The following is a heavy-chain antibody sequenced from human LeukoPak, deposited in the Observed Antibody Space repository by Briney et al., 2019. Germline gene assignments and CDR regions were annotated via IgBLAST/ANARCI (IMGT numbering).Heavy chain of an antibody. CDR3: ARHARGRYCSSTSCHIHPIDY. CDR1: GGSISSSSYY. Sequence: SETLSLTCTVSGGSISSSSYYWGWIRQPPGKGLEWIGSIYYSGSTYYNPSLKSRVTISVDTSKNQFSLKLSSVTAADTAVYYCARHARGRYCSSTSCHIHPIDYWGQGTLVTVSS. CDR2: IYYSGST. D-gene: IGHD2-2*02. V-gene: IGHV4-39*01. J-gene: IGHJ4*02.